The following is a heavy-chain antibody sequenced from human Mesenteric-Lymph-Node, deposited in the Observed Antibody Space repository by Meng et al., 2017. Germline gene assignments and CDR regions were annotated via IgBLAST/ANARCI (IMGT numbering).Heavy chain of an antibody. CDR3: AKATPYSGSSSYWAATVYFFDF. D-gene: IGHD3-22*01. Sequence: GGSLRLSCAASGFAFSNHAITWVRQAPGKGLEWVSVINVNGRSTYYADSVKGRFTISRDNSKNTLYLQMDSLRAEDTAVYYCAKATPYSGSSSYWAATVYFFDFWGQGTTVTVSS. CDR1: GFAFSNHA. CDR2: INVNGRST. J-gene: IGHJ4*02. V-gene: IGHV3-23*01.